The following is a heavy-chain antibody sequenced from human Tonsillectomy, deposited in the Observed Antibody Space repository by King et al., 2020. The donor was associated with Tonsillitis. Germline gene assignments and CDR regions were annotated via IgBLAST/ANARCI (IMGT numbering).Heavy chain of an antibody. Sequence: VPLVESGGVVVQPGGSLRLSCAASGFTFADYTMHWVRHAPGQGLEWVSLISWDGDSTYYADSVNGRFTISRDNSKNSLYLQMNSLRTEDTALYYCGKEDRRGLQASCSDYWGQGTLGTVAA. J-gene: IGHJ4*02. CDR3: GKEDRRGLQASCSDY. CDR1: GFTFADYT. D-gene: IGHD5-24*01. V-gene: IGHV3-43*01. CDR2: ISWDGDST.